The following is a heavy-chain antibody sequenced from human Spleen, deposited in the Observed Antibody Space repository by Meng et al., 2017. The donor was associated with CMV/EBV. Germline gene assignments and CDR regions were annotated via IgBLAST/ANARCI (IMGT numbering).Heavy chain of an antibody. D-gene: IGHD6-19*01. J-gene: IGHJ5*01. V-gene: IGHV4-31*02. CDR3: ARELENSGWLYWFDS. Sequence: GYISNSGHYWSWIRQHPGKGLEWIGYIYHTGATYYNPSLKSRVIISVDTSQGQFSLRLSSVTAADTAVYYCARELENSGWLYWFDSWGQGTLVTVSS. CDR1: GYISNSGHY. CDR2: IYHTGAT.